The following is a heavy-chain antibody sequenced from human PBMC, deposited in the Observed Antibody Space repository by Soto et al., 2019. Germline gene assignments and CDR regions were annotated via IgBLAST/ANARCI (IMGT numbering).Heavy chain of an antibody. CDR2: ISYDGSNK. CDR3: AKVSNGSGCPFLSDAFDI. J-gene: IGHJ3*02. CDR1: GFTFSSYG. D-gene: IGHD3-10*01. V-gene: IGHV3-30*18. Sequence: QVQLVESGGGVVQPGRSLRLSCAASGFTFSSYGMHWVRQAPGKGLEWVAVISYDGSNKYYADSVKGRFTISRDNSKNTLYLQMNSLRAEDTAVYYCAKVSNGSGCPFLSDAFDIWGQGTMVTVSS.